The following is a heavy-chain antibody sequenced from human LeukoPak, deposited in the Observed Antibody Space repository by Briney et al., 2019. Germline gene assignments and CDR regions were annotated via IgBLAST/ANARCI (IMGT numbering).Heavy chain of an antibody. V-gene: IGHV4-30-2*01. D-gene: IGHD2-2*01. J-gene: IGHJ5*02. Sequence: SETLSLTCTVSGGSLSSGGYYWSWIRQHPGKGLEWIGYIYHTGSTYYNPSLKSRVTISVDTSKNQFSLRLSSVTAADTAVYYCAILQYCSGTSCYWFDLWGQGTLVTVSS. CDR2: IYHTGST. CDR1: GGSLSSGGYY. CDR3: AILQYCSGTSCYWFDL.